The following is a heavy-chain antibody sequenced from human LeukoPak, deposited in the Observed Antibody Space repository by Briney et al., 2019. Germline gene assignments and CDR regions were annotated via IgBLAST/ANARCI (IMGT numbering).Heavy chain of an antibody. Sequence: SETLSLTCTVSGGSISSYYWSWIRQPPGKGLEWIGEINHSGSTNYNPSLKSRVTISVDTSKNQFSLKLSSVTAADTAVYYCARGLVAVAGFFDYWGQGTLVTVSS. CDR1: GGSISSYY. CDR2: INHSGST. D-gene: IGHD6-19*01. V-gene: IGHV4-34*01. CDR3: ARGLVAVAGFFDY. J-gene: IGHJ4*02.